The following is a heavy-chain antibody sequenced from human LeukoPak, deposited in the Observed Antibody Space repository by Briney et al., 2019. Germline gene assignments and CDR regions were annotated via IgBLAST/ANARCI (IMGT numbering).Heavy chain of an antibody. Sequence: GASVTVSCTASEYTFTFYYMHWVRQAPGQGLEWMGWINPNSGGTNYPQRFQGRVTMTRDTSISTAYMELSRLRSDDTAVYYCARGTSGVYTVTTSWFDPWGQGTLITVSS. CDR1: EYTFTFYY. J-gene: IGHJ5*02. CDR2: INPNSGGT. V-gene: IGHV1-2*02. CDR3: ARGTSGVYTVTTSWFDP. D-gene: IGHD4-17*01.